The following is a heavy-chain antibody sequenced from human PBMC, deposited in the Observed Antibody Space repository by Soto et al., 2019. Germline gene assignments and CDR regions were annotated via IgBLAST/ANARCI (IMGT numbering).Heavy chain of an antibody. V-gene: IGHV3-7*03. CDR2: IKDAGSER. CDR1: GCSLGSYW. Sequence: EGSMRRSCAVSGCSLGSYWMSWVRQAPGKGLEWMASIKDAGSERYYLDSVKGRFIISRDNAKDSLSLQMNSLRGEDTGFYYCARDVGPVTIFGEALSGYFDFWGQGTLVTVSS. J-gene: IGHJ4*02. CDR3: ARDVGPVTIFGEALSGYFDF. D-gene: IGHD3-3*01.